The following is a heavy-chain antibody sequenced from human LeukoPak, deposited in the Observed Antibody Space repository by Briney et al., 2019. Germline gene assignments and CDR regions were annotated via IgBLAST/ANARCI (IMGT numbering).Heavy chain of an antibody. J-gene: IGHJ4*02. CDR2: ISGSGGST. CDR3: AKDRTIFGVVITFDY. V-gene: IGHV3-23*01. D-gene: IGHD3-3*01. Sequence: GGSLRLSCAASGFTFNTYSMNWVRQAPGKGLEWVSAISGSGGSTYYADSVKGRFTISRDNSKNTLYLQMNSLRAEDTAVYYCAKDRTIFGVVITFDYWGQGTLVTVSS. CDR1: GFTFNTYS.